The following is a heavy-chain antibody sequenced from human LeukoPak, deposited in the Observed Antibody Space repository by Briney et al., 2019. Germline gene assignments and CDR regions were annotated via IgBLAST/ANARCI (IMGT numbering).Heavy chain of an antibody. V-gene: IGHV3-23*01. CDR2: ISDSGVST. Sequence: GGSLRLSCAVSGFSFRDSSMAWVRQAPGKGLEWVSSISDSGVSTNYADSVKGRFTISRDKAKKTLYLVVNSLRAEDTAVYYCAKKVRVYSGSYYDYWGQGALVTVSS. J-gene: IGHJ4*02. CDR3: AKKVRVYSGSYYDY. D-gene: IGHD4-23*01. CDR1: GFSFRDSS.